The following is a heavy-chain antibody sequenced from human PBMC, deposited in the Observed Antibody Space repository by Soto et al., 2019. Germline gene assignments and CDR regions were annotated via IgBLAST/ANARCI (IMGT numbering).Heavy chain of an antibody. CDR3: ARGGIGGIYDL. D-gene: IGHD3-16*02. J-gene: IGHJ5*02. Sequence: GSLRLSCVASGYTCSSASMSWVRQAPGEGLEWVSSISTTSYYIYYADSLKGRFTISRDNAKDSLYLQMNNLRDDDTAIYYCARGGIGGIYDLWGQGTLVTVSS. CDR1: GYTCSSAS. CDR2: ISTTSYYI. V-gene: IGHV3-21*01.